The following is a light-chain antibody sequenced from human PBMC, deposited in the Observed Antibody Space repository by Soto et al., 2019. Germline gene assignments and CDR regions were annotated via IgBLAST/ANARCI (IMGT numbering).Light chain of an antibody. V-gene: IGKV1-5*01. Sequence: DIPMTQSPSTLSASVGDRVTITCRASQSVSKWLAWYQQKPGKAPQLLIYDASTLQSGVPSRFSGSGSGTELPLTCTCLQPDDFATYYCQQYNSSPTFGQGTKVEV. CDR3: QQYNSSPT. CDR1: QSVSKW. CDR2: DAS. J-gene: IGKJ1*01.